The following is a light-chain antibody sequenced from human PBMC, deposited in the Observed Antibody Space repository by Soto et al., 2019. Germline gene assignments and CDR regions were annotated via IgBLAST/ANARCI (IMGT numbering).Light chain of an antibody. Sequence: SSELTQPPSVSVAPGQTARITCGGNNIGSKSVHWYQQKPGQAPVLVVYDDSDRPSGIPKRFSGSNSGNTATLTISRVEAGDEADYYCQVWDSSSDHPVFGTGTKVTVL. V-gene: IGLV3-21*02. CDR1: NIGSKS. J-gene: IGLJ1*01. CDR2: DDS. CDR3: QVWDSSSDHPV.